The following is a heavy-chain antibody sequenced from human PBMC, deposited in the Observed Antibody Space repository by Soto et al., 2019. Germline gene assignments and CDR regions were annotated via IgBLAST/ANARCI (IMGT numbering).Heavy chain of an antibody. CDR3: ARVKDGYRTPFDY. V-gene: IGHV3-30-3*01. D-gene: IGHD5-12*01. Sequence: QVQLVESGGGVVQPGRSLRLSCAASGFTFSSYAMHWVRQAPGKGLEGVAVISYDGSNKYYADSVKGRFTISRDNSKHTLSLQLTSRRAEDTAVYYCARVKDGYRTPFDYWGQGNLVTVSS. J-gene: IGHJ4*02. CDR1: GFTFSSYA. CDR2: ISYDGSNK.